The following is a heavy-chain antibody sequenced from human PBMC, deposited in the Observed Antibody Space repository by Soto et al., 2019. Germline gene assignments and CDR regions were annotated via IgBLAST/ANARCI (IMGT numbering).Heavy chain of an antibody. D-gene: IGHD3-22*01. Sequence: SETLSLTCTVSGGSISSGDYYWSWIRQPPGKGLEWIGYIYYSGSTYYNPSLKSRVTISVDTSKNQFSLKLSSVTAADTAVYYCTTYYYDSSGYYYFDYWGQGTLVTVSS. CDR2: IYYSGST. J-gene: IGHJ4*02. CDR3: TTYYYDSSGYYYFDY. CDR1: GGSISSGDYY. V-gene: IGHV4-30-4*01.